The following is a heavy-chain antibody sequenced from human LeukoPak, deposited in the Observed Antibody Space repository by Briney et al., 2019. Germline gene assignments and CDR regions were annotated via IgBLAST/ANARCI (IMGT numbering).Heavy chain of an antibody. Sequence: SETLSLTCAVSGGSISSGGYSWSWIRQPPGKGPEWIGYIYHSGSTYYNPSLKSRVTISVDRSKNQFSLKLSSVTAADTAVYYCARGHYYDSSGYYNDAFDIWGQGTVVTVSS. CDR1: GGSISSGGYS. CDR2: IYHSGST. V-gene: IGHV4-30-2*01. J-gene: IGHJ3*02. D-gene: IGHD3-22*01. CDR3: ARGHYYDSSGYYNDAFDI.